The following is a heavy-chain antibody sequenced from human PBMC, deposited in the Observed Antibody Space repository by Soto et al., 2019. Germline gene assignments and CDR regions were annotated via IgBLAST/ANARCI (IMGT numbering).Heavy chain of an antibody. CDR3: ARLVKTAFRVVVVTAVNPQVHYFDH. D-gene: IGHD2-21*02. V-gene: IGHV4-39*01. CDR2: IYYSGST. CDR1: GGPIPRSSYY. Sequence: SETLSLTCTVSGGPIPRSSYYWGWIRQPPGKGLGWVGNIYYSGSTYYNPSLKSRVTLYIDTLKNQFSLRLSSVTAADTAVFYCARLVKTAFRVVVVTAVNPQVHYFDHWGKGILVTVSS. J-gene: IGHJ4*02.